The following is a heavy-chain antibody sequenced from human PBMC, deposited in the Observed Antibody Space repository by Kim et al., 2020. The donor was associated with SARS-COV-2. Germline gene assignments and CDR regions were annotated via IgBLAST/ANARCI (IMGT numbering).Heavy chain of an antibody. V-gene: IGHV2-70*11. J-gene: IGHJ4*02. CDR2: IDWDDDK. Sequence: SGPTLVNPTQTLTLTCTFSGFSLTTREMCVSWIRQPPGKALEWLARIDWDDDKYYSTSLKTRLTVSKDTSKNQVVLTMTNMDPVDTATYYCARGRRGADSWGQGTLVTVSS. CDR3: ARGRRGADS. CDR1: GFSLTTREMC.